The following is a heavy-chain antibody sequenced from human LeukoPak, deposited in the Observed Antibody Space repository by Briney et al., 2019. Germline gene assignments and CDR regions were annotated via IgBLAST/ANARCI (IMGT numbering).Heavy chain of an antibody. V-gene: IGHV4-39*01. Sequence: PSETLSLTCTVSGGSISSSSYYWGWIRQPPGKGLERIGSIYYSGSTYYNPSLKSRVTISVDTSKNQFSLKLSSVTAADTAVYYCARHLAAGDYFDYWGQGTLVTVSS. CDR2: IYYSGST. CDR3: ARHLAAGDYFDY. D-gene: IGHD6-13*01. CDR1: GGSISSSSYY. J-gene: IGHJ4*02.